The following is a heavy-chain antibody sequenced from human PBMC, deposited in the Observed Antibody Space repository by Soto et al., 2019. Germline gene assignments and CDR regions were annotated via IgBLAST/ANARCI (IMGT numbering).Heavy chain of an antibody. CDR3: ARGGLRAYWFDP. D-gene: IGHD3-10*01. Sequence: EVQLVESGGGLVQPGGSLRLSCAASEFTFSNYWMHWVRQAPGKGLVWVSRINDDGSTTNYADSVKGRFAISRDNAKSTVFLQMNGLGAEATAVYYFARGGLRAYWFDPWGQGTLVTVSA. CDR2: INDDGSTT. CDR1: EFTFSNYW. J-gene: IGHJ5*02. V-gene: IGHV3-74*01.